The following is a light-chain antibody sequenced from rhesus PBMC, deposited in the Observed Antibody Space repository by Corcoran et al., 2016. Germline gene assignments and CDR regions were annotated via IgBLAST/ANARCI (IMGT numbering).Light chain of an antibody. Sequence: DVVMIQSPLSLPVTPGQPASISCRSRQSLVHSDGQHYLIWLQQKPGHPPRRPIAQVSNRDSGVPERFGGSGAGKDFTLAISRGEAEDVWVYSCVQATHWPRTFGQGTKVEIK. J-gene: IGKJ1*01. CDR2: QVS. CDR1: QSLVHSDGQHY. V-gene: IGKV2S9*01. CDR3: VQATHWPRT.